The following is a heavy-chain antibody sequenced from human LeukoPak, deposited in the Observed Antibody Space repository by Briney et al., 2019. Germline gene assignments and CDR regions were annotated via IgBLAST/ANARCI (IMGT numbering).Heavy chain of an antibody. CDR1: GGTFSSYA. CDR2: INPSGGST. J-gene: IGHJ4*02. D-gene: IGHD1-20*01. Sequence: ASVKVSCKASGGTFSSYAISWVRQAPGQGLEWMGIINPSGGSTSYAQKFQGRVTMTRDTSTSTVYMELSSLRSEDTAVYYCARGVTGIDYWGQGTLVTVSS. V-gene: IGHV1-46*01. CDR3: ARGVTGIDY.